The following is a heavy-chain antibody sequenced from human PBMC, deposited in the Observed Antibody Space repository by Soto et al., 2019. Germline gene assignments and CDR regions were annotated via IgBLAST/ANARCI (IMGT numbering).Heavy chain of an antibody. CDR3: ARHNYGSGSTYLDY. CDR2: IYHGST. Sequence: PSETLSLTCAVSGGSISSGGYSWSWIRQPPGKGLEWIGYIYHGSTYYNPSLKSRVTISVDRSKNQFSLKLNSMTAADTAVYYCARHNYGSGSTYLDYWGQGTLVTVSS. V-gene: IGHV4-30-2*01. D-gene: IGHD3-10*01. CDR1: GGSISSGGYS. J-gene: IGHJ4*02.